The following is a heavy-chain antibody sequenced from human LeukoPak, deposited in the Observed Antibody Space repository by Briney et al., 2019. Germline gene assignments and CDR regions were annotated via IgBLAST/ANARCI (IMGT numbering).Heavy chain of an antibody. CDR1: GFDFSTYG. CDR3: AKRGLRYCSGGSCYYMDV. D-gene: IGHD2-15*01. V-gene: IGHV3-33*06. CDR2: IWYDGITK. Sequence: GGSLRLSCAASGFDFSTYGMHWVRQAPGKGLEWVAIIWYDGITKYYADSVKGRFTISRDNSKNTLYLKMNSLRAGDTAVYYCAKRGLRYCSGGSCYYMDVWGKGTTVTVSS. J-gene: IGHJ6*03.